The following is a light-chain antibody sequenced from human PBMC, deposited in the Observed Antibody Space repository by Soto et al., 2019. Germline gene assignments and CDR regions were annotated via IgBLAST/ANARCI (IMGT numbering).Light chain of an antibody. CDR2: DDN. CDR3: GSWDSSLSAYV. J-gene: IGLJ1*01. Sequence: QSVLTQPPSASGTPGQRVTISCSGSNSNIGSNTVNWYQQLSGTAPKLLIYDDNKRPSGIPDRFSGSKSGTSATLGITGFQTGDEADYYCGSWDSSLSAYVFGTGTKVTVL. V-gene: IGLV1-51*01. CDR1: NSNIGSNT.